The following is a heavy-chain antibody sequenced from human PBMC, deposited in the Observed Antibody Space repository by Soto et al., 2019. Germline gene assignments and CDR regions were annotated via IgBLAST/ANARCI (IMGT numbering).Heavy chain of an antibody. CDR2: IYHSGNT. Sequence: PSETLSLTCTVSCGSIGSGRYYWNWIRQHPGKGLEWIGYIYHSGNTYYNPSLKSRSSISLDTSKNQFSLKLDSVTVADTAVYYCSRINRRFLEWLVPDSWGQGTLVTVSS. V-gene: IGHV4-31*03. CDR3: SRINRRFLEWLVPDS. J-gene: IGHJ4*02. D-gene: IGHD3-3*01. CDR1: CGSIGSGRYY.